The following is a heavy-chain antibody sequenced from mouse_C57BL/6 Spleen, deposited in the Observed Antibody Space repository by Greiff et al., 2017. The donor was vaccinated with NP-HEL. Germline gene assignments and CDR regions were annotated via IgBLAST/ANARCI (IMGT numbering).Heavy chain of an antibody. V-gene: IGHV1-82*01. J-gene: IGHJ1*03. Sequence: QVQLQQSGPELVKPGASVKISCKASGYAFSSSWMNWVKQRPGKGLEWIGRIYPGDGDTNYNGKFKGKATLTADKSSSTAYMQLSSLTSEDSAVYLCAREGGNYWYFDVWGTGTTVTVSS. D-gene: IGHD1-1*02. CDR3: AREGGNYWYFDV. CDR2: IYPGDGDT. CDR1: GYAFSSSW.